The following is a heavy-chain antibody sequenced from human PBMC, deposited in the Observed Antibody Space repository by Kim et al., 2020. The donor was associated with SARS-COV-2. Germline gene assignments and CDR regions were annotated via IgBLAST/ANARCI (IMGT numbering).Heavy chain of an antibody. J-gene: IGHJ5*02. CDR1: GFTFSSYA. Sequence: GGSLRLSCAASGFTFSSYAMHWVRQAPGKGLEWVAVISYDGSNKYYADSVKGRFTISRDNSKNTLYLQMTSRRAEDTAVYYCARASSGYSYGGLFDPWG. CDR2: ISYDGSNK. V-gene: IGHV3-30*04. D-gene: IGHD5-18*01. CDR3: ARASSGYSYGGLFDP.